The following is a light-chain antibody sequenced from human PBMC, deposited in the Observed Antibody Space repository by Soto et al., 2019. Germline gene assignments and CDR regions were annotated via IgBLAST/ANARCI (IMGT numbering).Light chain of an antibody. CDR2: KAS. CDR1: QTIDSW. Sequence: DIQMTQSPSTLSASVGDRVTITCRASQTIDSWLAWYQQRPGKPPNLLIYKASTLASGVPSRFSGSGSGTEFTITLNSLQPDDFATYYCQQYRIDSGTFGQGTKVEI. J-gene: IGKJ1*01. V-gene: IGKV1-5*03. CDR3: QQYRIDSGT.